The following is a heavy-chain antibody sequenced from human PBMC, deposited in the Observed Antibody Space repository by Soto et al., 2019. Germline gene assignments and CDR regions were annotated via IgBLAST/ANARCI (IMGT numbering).Heavy chain of an antibody. D-gene: IGHD3-22*01. J-gene: IGHJ4*02. CDR1: GFTFTSSA. CDR3: ARGGNPTYYYDSSGYYYADY. V-gene: IGHV1-58*01. Sequence: SVKVSCKASGFTFTSSAVQWVRQARGQRLEWIGWIDVGSGSTSYAQKFQGRVTMTRDTSTSTTYMELSSLRSEDTAVYYCARGGNPTYYYDSSGYYYADYWGQGTLVTVSS. CDR2: IDVGSGST.